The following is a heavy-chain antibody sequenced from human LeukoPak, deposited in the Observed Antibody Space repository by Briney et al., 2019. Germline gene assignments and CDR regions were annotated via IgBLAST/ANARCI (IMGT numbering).Heavy chain of an antibody. CDR2: INSDGSSI. V-gene: IGHV3-74*01. J-gene: IGHJ4*02. Sequence: GGSLRLSCAASGFTFSSYLMHWVRQAPGKGLVWVSRINSDGSSIYYADSVKGRFTISRDNAKNTLFLQMNSLRTEDTAVYYCARDPRDIVATLDYWGQGTLVTVSS. CDR3: ARDPRDIVATLDY. D-gene: IGHD5-12*01. CDR1: GFTFSSYL.